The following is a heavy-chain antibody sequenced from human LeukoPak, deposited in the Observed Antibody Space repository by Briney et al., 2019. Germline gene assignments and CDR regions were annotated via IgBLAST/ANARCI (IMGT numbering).Heavy chain of an antibody. D-gene: IGHD1-26*01. J-gene: IGHJ4*02. Sequence: PSETLSLTCAVYGGSFSGYYWSWIRQPPGKGLEWIGSIYHSGSTYYNPSLKSRVTISVDTSKNQFSLKLSSVTAADTAVYYCARVEWSGSYSGTFHFDYWGQGTLVTVSS. CDR1: GGSFSGYY. CDR3: ARVEWSGSYSGTFHFDY. CDR2: IYHSGST. V-gene: IGHV4-34*01.